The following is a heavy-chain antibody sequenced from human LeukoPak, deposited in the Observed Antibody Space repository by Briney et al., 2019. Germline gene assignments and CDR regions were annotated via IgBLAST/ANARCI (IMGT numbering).Heavy chain of an antibody. CDR2: ISYDGSTK. Sequence: GRSLRLSCAASGFTFSTYAMHWVRQAPGKGLEWVAVISYDGSTKYCTDSVKGRFTISRDNSKNTLYLQMNSLRAEDTADYYCAKDRIAARHFDYWGQGTLVTVSS. CDR1: GFTFSTYA. J-gene: IGHJ4*02. CDR3: AKDRIAARHFDY. V-gene: IGHV3-30-3*01. D-gene: IGHD6-6*01.